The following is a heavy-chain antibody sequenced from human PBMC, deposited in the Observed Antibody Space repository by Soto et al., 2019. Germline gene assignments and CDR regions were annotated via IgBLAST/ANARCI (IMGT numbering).Heavy chain of an antibody. CDR3: ARERLSSSWYSMGGWFDP. Sequence: SETLSLTCTVSGGSISSYYWSWIRQPPGKGLEWIGYIYYSGSTNYNPSLKSRVTISVDTSKNQFSLKLSSVTAADTAVYYCARERLSSSWYSMGGWFDPWGQGTLVTVST. CDR1: GGSISSYY. V-gene: IGHV4-59*01. CDR2: IYYSGST. D-gene: IGHD6-13*01. J-gene: IGHJ5*02.